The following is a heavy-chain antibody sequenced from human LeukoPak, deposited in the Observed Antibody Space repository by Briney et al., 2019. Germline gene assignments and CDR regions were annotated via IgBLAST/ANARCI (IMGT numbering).Heavy chain of an antibody. CDR2: ISNNDGTT. Sequence: GGSLRLSCAASGFTFSSYAMSWVRQAPGKGLEWVSTISNNDGTTYYADSVKGRFTISRDNSKNTLYLQMNSLRAEDTAVYYCAKDRAILRGPDYYYYMDVWGKGTTVTVSS. V-gene: IGHV3-23*01. CDR1: GFTFSSYA. CDR3: AKDRAILRGPDYYYYMDV. D-gene: IGHD3-9*01. J-gene: IGHJ6*03.